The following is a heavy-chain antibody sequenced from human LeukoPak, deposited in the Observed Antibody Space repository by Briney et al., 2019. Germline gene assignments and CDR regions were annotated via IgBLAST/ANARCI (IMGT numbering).Heavy chain of an antibody. J-gene: IGHJ5*02. D-gene: IGHD5-12*01. CDR2: INPNNGGT. Sequence: ASVTVSFKASGYSFTGYYIHWVRQAPGQGLEWMGWINPNNGGTNFAQKFQGRVTMTRDTSISTAYMELSRLRSDDTAIYYCAKDQNTGYANNWFDPGGQGTLVTVSA. CDR1: GYSFTGYY. V-gene: IGHV1-2*02. CDR3: AKDQNTGYANNWFDP.